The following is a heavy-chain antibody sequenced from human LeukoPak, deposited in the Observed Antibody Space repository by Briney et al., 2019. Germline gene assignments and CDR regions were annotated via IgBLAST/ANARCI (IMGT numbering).Heavy chain of an antibody. Sequence: SETLSLTCAVYGGSFSGYYWSWIRQPPGKGLEWIGEINHSGSTNYNPSLKSRVTISVDTSKNQFSLKLSSVTAADTAVYYCARSGYYYDSLDYWGQGTLVTVSS. CDR2: INHSGST. D-gene: IGHD3-22*01. V-gene: IGHV4-34*01. CDR1: GGSFSGYY. J-gene: IGHJ4*02. CDR3: ARSGYYYDSLDY.